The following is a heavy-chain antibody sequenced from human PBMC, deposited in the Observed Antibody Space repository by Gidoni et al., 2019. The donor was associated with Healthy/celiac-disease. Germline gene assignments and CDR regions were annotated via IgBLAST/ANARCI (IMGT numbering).Heavy chain of an antibody. CDR2: IGPSDAYT. CDR3: ARRVSRYCSGGSCYSVGRHFDY. D-gene: IGHD2-15*01. CDR1: GYSFTSSW. J-gene: IGHJ4*02. Sequence: DVQLVQSGAEVKKPGESLRISCKGSGYSFTSSWISWVRQMPGKGLVWMGRIGPSDAYTNYSPYFQGHLTISADKSISTAYLQWSSLKASDTAMYYCARRVSRYCSGGSCYSVGRHFDYWGQGTLVTVSS. V-gene: IGHV5-10-1*03.